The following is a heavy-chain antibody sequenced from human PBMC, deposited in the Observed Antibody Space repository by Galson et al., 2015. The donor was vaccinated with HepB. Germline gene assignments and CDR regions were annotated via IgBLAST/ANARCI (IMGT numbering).Heavy chain of an antibody. Sequence: SLRLSCAASGLSFSNAWMSRVRQAPGKGLEWVGHIKSKGDGGTTDYAAPVTGRFIISRDDSKNTLFLQMNGLKTEDTAVYYCSTSRWELFYYGMDVWGQGTTVTVSS. CDR3: STSRWELFYYGMDV. CDR1: GLSFSNAW. CDR2: IKSKGDGGTT. J-gene: IGHJ6*02. D-gene: IGHD4-23*01. V-gene: IGHV3-15*01.